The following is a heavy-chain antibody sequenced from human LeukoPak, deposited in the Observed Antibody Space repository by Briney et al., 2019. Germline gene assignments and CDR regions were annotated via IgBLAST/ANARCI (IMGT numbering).Heavy chain of an antibody. D-gene: IGHD3-9*01. CDR1: GGSFSGYY. CDR2: INHSGST. J-gene: IGHJ4*02. V-gene: IGHV4-34*01. CDR3: ARHQRLYYDILTGYYDY. Sequence: SETLSLTCAVYGGSFSGYYWSWIRQPPGKGLEWIGEINHSGSTNYNPSLKSRVTISVDTSKNQFSLKLSSVTAADTAVYYCARHQRLYYDILTGYYDYWGQGTLVTVSS.